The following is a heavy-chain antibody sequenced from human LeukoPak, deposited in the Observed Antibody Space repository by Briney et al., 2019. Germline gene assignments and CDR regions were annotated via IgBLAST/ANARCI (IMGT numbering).Heavy chain of an antibody. D-gene: IGHD3-22*01. J-gene: IGHJ4*02. CDR3: AKRYYDSSPYTDY. CDR1: GFTFSSSA. CDR2: ISGSGGST. V-gene: IGHV3-23*01. Sequence: GGSLRLSCAGSGFTFSSSAMNWVRQAPGKGLEWVSGISGSGGSTCYADSVKGRFTISRDNSKNTLYLQMNSLRAEDTAVYYCAKRYYDSSPYTDYWGQGTLVTVSS.